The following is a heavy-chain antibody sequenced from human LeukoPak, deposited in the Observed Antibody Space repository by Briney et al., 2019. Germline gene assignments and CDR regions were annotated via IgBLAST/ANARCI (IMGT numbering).Heavy chain of an antibody. CDR3: AKGVSLGAYYFDY. D-gene: IGHD3-16*01. V-gene: IGHV3-48*03. J-gene: IGHJ4*02. CDR2: LSSSGSAF. Sequence: GGSLRLSCEDSGFTFRSYEMNWVRQAPGKGLEWIAYLSSSGSAFSYADSVKGRFTISRDNAKNTLYLQMNSLRAEDTAVYYCAKGVSLGAYYFDYWGQGTLVTVSS. CDR1: GFTFRSYE.